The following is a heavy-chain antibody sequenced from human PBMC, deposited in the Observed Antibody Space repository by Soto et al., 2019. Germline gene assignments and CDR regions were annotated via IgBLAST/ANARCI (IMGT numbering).Heavy chain of an antibody. CDR1: GFTVSSNY. J-gene: IGHJ6*02. D-gene: IGHD3-22*01. CDR2: IYSGGST. Sequence: PGGSLRLSCAASGFTVSSNYMSWVRQAPGKGLEWVSVIYSGGSTYYADYVKGRFTISRDNSKNTLYLQMNSLRAEDTAVYYCARGVGDSSGYPTGGMDVWGQGTTVTVSS. CDR3: ARGVGDSSGYPTGGMDV. V-gene: IGHV3-53*01.